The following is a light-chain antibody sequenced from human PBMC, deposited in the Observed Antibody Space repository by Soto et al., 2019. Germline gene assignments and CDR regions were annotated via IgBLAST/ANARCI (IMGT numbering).Light chain of an antibody. CDR3: QQYYSTVT. V-gene: IGKV4-1*01. Sequence: DIVVTQSPASLAVSLGERATINCKSSQSILHSSNNKNYLAWYQQKPGQPPKLLIYWASTRESGVPDRFSGSGSGTDFTLTISSLQAEDVAVYYCQQYYSTVTFGGGTKVEIK. CDR2: WAS. J-gene: IGKJ4*01. CDR1: QSILHSSNNKNY.